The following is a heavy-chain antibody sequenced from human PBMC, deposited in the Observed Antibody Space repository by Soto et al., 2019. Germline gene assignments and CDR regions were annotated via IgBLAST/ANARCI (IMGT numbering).Heavy chain of an antibody. Sequence: SETLSLTCTVSGDSISSADYCWSWIRQPPGKGLEWIGYICYSGSTYYNPSLKSRTTMSVDTSKKQFSLTLTSVTAADTAVYYCAREDSGLFDYWGQGSLVTVLL. CDR3: AREDSGLFDY. J-gene: IGHJ4*02. CDR1: GDSISSADYC. CDR2: ICYSGST. V-gene: IGHV4-30-4*01. D-gene: IGHD6-19*01.